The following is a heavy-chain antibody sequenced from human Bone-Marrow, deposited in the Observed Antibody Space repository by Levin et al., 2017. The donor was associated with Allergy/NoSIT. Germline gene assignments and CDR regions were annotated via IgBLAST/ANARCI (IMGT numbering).Heavy chain of an antibody. CDR2: IYYSGST. D-gene: IGHD2-2*01. V-gene: IGHV4-31*03. CDR3: ARERGLCSSSSCYLGRFDP. CDR1: GDSISIGDSY. Sequence: SETLSLTCTVSGDSISIGDSYWSWIRQHPGKGLEWIGYIYYSGSTYYNPSLKSRVTISVDTSKNQFSLKLSSVNAADTAVYYCARERGLCSSSSCYLGRFDPWGPGTLVTVSS. J-gene: IGHJ5*02.